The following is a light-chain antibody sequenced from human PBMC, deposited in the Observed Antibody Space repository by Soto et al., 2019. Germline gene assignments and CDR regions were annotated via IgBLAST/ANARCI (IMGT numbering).Light chain of an antibody. Sequence: DIQMTQSPSTLSASVGDRVTITCRASQSINTWLAWYQQKPGKAPKLLIYRASSLESGVPSRFSGSGSGTEFTLTISSLQPDDFSTYYCQQYDTYSGTFGPGTKADIK. CDR1: QSINTW. V-gene: IGKV1-5*03. CDR2: RAS. CDR3: QQYDTYSGT. J-gene: IGKJ3*01.